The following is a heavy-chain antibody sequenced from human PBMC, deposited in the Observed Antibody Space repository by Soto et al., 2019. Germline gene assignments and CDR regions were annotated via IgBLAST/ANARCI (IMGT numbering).Heavy chain of an antibody. CDR1: GFTFSTYW. CDR3: ARSDWFDP. CDR2: IKSDGSST. J-gene: IGHJ5*02. V-gene: IGHV3-74*01. Sequence: EVQLVESGGGLVQPGGSLRLSCAASGFTFSTYWMHWVRQAPGKGLVWVSRIKSDGSSTTYADSVKGRFTISRDNAKNTLYLQMNSLRVEDTAVYYCARSDWFDPWGQGILVTVSS.